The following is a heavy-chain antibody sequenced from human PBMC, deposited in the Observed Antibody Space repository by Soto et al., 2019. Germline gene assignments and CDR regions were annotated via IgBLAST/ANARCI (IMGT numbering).Heavy chain of an antibody. V-gene: IGHV1-69*13. CDR2: IIPIFGTA. CDR1: GGTFSSYA. CDR3: ARASVATTLYYYYGMDV. J-gene: IGHJ6*02. Sequence: SVRVSCKASGGTFSSYAISWVRQAPGQGLEWMGGIIPIFGTANYAQKFQGRVTITADESTSTAYMELSSLRSEDTAVYYCARASVATTLYYYYGMDVWGQGTTVTVSS. D-gene: IGHD5-12*01.